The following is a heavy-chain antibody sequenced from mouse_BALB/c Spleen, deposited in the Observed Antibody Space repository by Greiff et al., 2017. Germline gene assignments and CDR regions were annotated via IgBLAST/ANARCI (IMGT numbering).Heavy chain of an antibody. J-gene: IGHJ4*01. CDR2: ISSGGST. D-gene: IGHD2-4*01. CDR1: GFTFSSYA. Sequence: DVMLVESGGGLVKPGGSLKLSCAASGFTFSSYAMSWVRQTPEKRLEWVASISSGGSTYYPDSVKGRFTISRDNARNILYLQMSSLRSEDTAMYYCARGVDYDNAMDYWGQGTSVTVSS. CDR3: ARGVDYDNAMDY. V-gene: IGHV5-6-5*01.